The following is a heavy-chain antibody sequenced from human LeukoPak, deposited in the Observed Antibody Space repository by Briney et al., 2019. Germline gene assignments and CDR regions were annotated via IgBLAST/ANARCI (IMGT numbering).Heavy chain of an antibody. CDR3: ARDPETYYYDSSGYYPFDY. CDR1: GYTSTGYY. D-gene: IGHD3-22*01. V-gene: IGHV1-2*06. CDR2: INPNSGGT. J-gene: IGHJ4*02. Sequence: ASVKVSCKASGYTSTGYYMHWVRQAPGQGLEWMGRINPNSGGTNYAQKFQGRVTMARDTSISTAYMELSRLRSDDTAVYYCARDPETYYYDSSGYYPFDYWGQGTLITVSS.